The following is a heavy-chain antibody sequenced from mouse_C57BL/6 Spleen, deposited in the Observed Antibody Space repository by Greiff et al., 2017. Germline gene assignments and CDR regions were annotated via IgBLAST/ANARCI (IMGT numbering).Heavy chain of an antibody. Sequence: VQLQQSGAELVRPGTSVKVSCKASGYAFTNYLIEWVKQRPGQGLEWIGVLNPGSGGTNYNEKFKGKATLTADKSSSTAYMQLSSLTSEDSAVYFCARRQLRLPYFDYWGQGTTLTVSS. V-gene: IGHV1-54*01. J-gene: IGHJ2*01. CDR3: ARRQLRLPYFDY. CDR1: GYAFTNYL. CDR2: LNPGSGGT. D-gene: IGHD3-2*02.